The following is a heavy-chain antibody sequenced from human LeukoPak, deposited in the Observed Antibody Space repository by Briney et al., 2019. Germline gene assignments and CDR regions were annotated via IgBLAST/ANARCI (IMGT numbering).Heavy chain of an antibody. V-gene: IGHV1-24*01. Sequence: GASVKVSCKVSGYTLTELSMHWVRQAPGKGLEWMGGFDPEDGETIYAQKFQGRVTMTEDTSTDTAYMELSSLRSDDTAVYYCAGGLEWLTRRHTWFDPWGQGTLVTVSS. CDR1: GYTLTELS. CDR2: FDPEDGET. D-gene: IGHD3-3*01. CDR3: AGGLEWLTRRHTWFDP. J-gene: IGHJ5*02.